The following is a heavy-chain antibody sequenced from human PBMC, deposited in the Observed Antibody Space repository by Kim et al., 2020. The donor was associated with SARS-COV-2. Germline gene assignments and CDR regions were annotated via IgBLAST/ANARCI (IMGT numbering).Heavy chain of an antibody. Sequence: GGSLRLSCAASGFTFETYAISWVRQAPGKGLEWVSGVCGRGDSTYYEDSVKGRFTTSRDNSNSTLYLQMNSLRVEDTAIYYCAKALYGGLGLWGR. V-gene: IGHV3-23*01. CDR1: GFTFETYA. J-gene: IGHJ2*01. CDR3: AKALYGGLGL. D-gene: IGHD4-17*01. CDR2: VCGRGDST.